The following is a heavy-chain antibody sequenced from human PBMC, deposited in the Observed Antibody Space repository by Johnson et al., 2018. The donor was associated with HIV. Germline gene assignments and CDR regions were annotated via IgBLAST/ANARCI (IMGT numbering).Heavy chain of an antibody. CDR1: GFTFSSFG. Sequence: QVQLVESGGGVVQPGGSLRLSCAASGFTFSSFGMHWVRQAPAKGLEWVAFISYDGNNKYYADSVKGRFTISRDNSKNTLYLQMNSLRAEDTAVYYCARPHIVVVTAGYAFDIWGQGTMVIVSS. CDR2: ISYDGNNK. D-gene: IGHD2-21*02. J-gene: IGHJ3*02. CDR3: ARPHIVVVTAGYAFDI. V-gene: IGHV3-30-3*01.